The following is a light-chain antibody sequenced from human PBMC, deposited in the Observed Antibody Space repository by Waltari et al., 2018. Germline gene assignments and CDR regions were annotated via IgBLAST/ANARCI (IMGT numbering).Light chain of an antibody. Sequence: DIVMTQSPEFLAVSLGERATINCKSSQSVLYNSNDQNYLAWYQHKPGQPPKLLIYWASTRQSGVPDRFSGSGSGTYFTLTINSLQAEDVAVYYCQQYYSRRTFGRGTRVEIK. CDR3: QQYYSRRT. V-gene: IGKV4-1*01. CDR1: QSVLYNSNDQNY. CDR2: WAS. J-gene: IGKJ1*01.